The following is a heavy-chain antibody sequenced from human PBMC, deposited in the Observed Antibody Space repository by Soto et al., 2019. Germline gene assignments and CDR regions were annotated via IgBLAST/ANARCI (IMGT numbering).Heavy chain of an antibody. CDR2: MNYDGYT. CDR1: GGPMTNYY. D-gene: IGHD3-10*01. V-gene: IGHV4-59*08. Sequence: QVQLQESGPGLVKPSDTLSLTCAISGGPMTNYYCSWFWQSPGQALEWLGYMNYDGYTSYNPSLRSRVTISLDKSKNYLSLNMNSVTAADTALYYCARQGFGPFYGLVDVWGQGTKVTVSS. J-gene: IGHJ6*02. CDR3: ARQGFGPFYGLVDV.